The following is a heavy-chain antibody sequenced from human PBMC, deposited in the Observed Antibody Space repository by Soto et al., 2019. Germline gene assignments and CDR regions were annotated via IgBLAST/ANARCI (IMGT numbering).Heavy chain of an antibody. CDR1: GFTFSSYG. V-gene: IGHV3-33*01. CDR3: ARKLTYYYDSSGVGGDY. D-gene: IGHD3-22*01. Sequence: QVQLVESGGGVVQPGRSLRLSCAASGFTFSSYGMHWVRQAPGKGLEWVAVIWYDGSNKYYADSVKGRFTISRDNSKNTLYLQMNSLRAEDTAVYYCARKLTYYYDSSGVGGDYWGQGTLVTVSS. J-gene: IGHJ4*02. CDR2: IWYDGSNK.